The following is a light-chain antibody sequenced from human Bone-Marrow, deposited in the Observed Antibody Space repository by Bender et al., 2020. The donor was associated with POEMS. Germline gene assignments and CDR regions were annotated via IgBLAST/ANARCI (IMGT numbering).Light chain of an antibody. J-gene: IGLJ3*02. CDR3: AAWEDSLNGWV. CDR1: RSDVGGYNY. CDR2: EVS. V-gene: IGLV2-8*01. Sequence: QSALTQPASVSGSPGQSITVSCTGPRSDVGGYNYVSWYQQHPGKAPKLMIYEVSKRPSGVPDRFSGSKSGNTASLTVSGLLAEDEADYYCAAWEDSLNGWVFGGGTKLTVL.